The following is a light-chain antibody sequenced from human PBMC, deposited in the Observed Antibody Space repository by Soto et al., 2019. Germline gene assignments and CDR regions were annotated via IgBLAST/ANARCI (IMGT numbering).Light chain of an antibody. J-gene: IGLJ2*01. Sequence: QSALTQPASVSGSPGQSITISCIGTSSDVGGYDYVSWYQQYPGKAPKRIIYEVTNRPSGVSNRFSGSKSGNTASLTISGLQTEDEGDYYCSSYTSSTTILFGGGTKLTVL. CDR3: SSYTSSTTIL. V-gene: IGLV2-14*01. CDR1: SSDVGGYDY. CDR2: EVT.